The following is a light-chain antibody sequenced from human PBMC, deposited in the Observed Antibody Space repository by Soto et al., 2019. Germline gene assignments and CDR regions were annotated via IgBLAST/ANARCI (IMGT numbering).Light chain of an antibody. J-gene: IGKJ1*01. Sequence: DIQLTQSPATLSASVGDRVTITCRASQTINRWLAWYQQKPGKAPQVLIYDASTLESGVPSRFSGSGSGTEFTLTINNLQPDDLATYYCQQYSSLWTFGPGTNVYI. CDR2: DAS. V-gene: IGKV1-5*01. CDR3: QQYSSLWT. CDR1: QTINRW.